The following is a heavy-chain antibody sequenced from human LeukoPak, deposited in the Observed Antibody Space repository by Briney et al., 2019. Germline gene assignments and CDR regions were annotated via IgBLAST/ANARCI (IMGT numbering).Heavy chain of an antibody. V-gene: IGHV4-34*01. D-gene: IGHD3-3*01. J-gene: IGHJ4*02. CDR3: ARRLNVWSGYHTDY. Sequence: SETLSLTCAVYGGSFSGYYWSWIRQPPGKGLEWIGEINHSGSTNYNPSLKSRVTISVDTSKNQFSLKLSSVTAADTAVYYCARRLNVWSGYHTDYWGQGTLVTVSS. CDR2: INHSGST. CDR1: GGSFSGYY.